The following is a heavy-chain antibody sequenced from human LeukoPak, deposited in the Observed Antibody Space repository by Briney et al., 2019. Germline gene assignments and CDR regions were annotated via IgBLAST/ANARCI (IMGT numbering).Heavy chain of an antibody. Sequence: GRSLRLSCAASGFTFSSYVMHWVRQAPGKGLEWVSVISYDGSNKYYADSVKGRFTISRDNSKNTLYLQMNSLRAEDTAVYYCAKTRYSSGWYPTPAPDYWGQGTLVTASS. CDR2: ISYDGSNK. J-gene: IGHJ4*02. CDR3: AKTRYSSGWYPTPAPDY. CDR1: GFTFSSYV. D-gene: IGHD6-19*01. V-gene: IGHV3-30*18.